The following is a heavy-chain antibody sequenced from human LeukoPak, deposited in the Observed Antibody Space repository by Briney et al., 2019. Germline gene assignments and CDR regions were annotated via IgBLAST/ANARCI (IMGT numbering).Heavy chain of an antibody. Sequence: GGSLRLSCAASGFTFSRFNMNWLRQAPGKGLEWLSYISTTGTIYYAESVKGRFTISRDNAKNTLYLQMNSLRTEDSALYYCVVDLSGSADYWGQGTLVTVSS. CDR1: GFTFSRFN. CDR3: VVDLSGSADY. V-gene: IGHV3-48*04. D-gene: IGHD3-10*01. CDR2: ISTTGTI. J-gene: IGHJ4*02.